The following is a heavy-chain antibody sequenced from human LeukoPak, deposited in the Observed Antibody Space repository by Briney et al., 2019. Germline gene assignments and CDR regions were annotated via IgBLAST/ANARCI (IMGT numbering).Heavy chain of an antibody. D-gene: IGHD3-22*01. V-gene: IGHV1-46*01. Sequence: ASVKVSCKAFGYTFTSNYMHWVRQAPGQGPEWMGVISPSGGSTTYAQKFQGRVTLTRDMSTSTVYMELSSLRSEDTAVYYCARETGGYLRKFDPWGQGTLVTVSS. CDR2: ISPSGGST. CDR1: GYTFTSNY. CDR3: ARETGGYLRKFDP. J-gene: IGHJ5*02.